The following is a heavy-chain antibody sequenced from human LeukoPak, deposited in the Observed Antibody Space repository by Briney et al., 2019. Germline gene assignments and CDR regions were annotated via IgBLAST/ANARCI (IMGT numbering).Heavy chain of an antibody. CDR3: ARVPADIRDYYYYYMDV. Sequence: ASVKVSCKASGYTFTGYYMHWVRQSPGQGLEWMGWVNPNSGGTNYAQKFQGRVTMTRDTSISTAYMELSRLRSDDTAVYYCARVPADIRDYYYYYMDVWGKGTTVTVSS. J-gene: IGHJ6*03. CDR1: GYTFTGYY. D-gene: IGHD2-2*02. V-gene: IGHV1-2*02. CDR2: VNPNSGGT.